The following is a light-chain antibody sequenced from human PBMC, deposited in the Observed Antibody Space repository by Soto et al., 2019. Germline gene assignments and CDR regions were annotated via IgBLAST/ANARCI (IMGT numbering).Light chain of an antibody. CDR3: QQYSSSPLT. Sequence: EIVLTQSPATLSLSPGERATLSCRASQSVSSSYLAWYQQKPGQAPRLLISGASTRATGIPDRFSGSGSGTDFTLTISSLEPEDFAVYYCQQYSSSPLTFGGGTKVDI. J-gene: IGKJ4*01. V-gene: IGKV3-20*01. CDR2: GAS. CDR1: QSVSSSY.